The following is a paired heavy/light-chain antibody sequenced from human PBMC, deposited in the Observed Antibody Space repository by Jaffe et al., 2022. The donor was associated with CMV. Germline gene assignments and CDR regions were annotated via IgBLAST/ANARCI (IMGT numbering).Light chain of an antibody. CDR2: DAS. CDR3: QQYDNLPVT. V-gene: IGKV1-33*01. J-gene: IGKJ3*01. CDR1: QDISNY. Sequence: DIQMTQSPSSLSASVGDRVTITCQASQDISNYLNWYQQKPGKAPKLLIYDASNLETGVPSRFSGSGSGTDFTFTISSLQPEDIATYYCQQYDNLPVTFGPGTKVDIK.
Heavy chain of an antibody. CDR1: GYTLTELS. Sequence: QVQLVQSGAEVKKPGASVKVSCKVSGYTLTELSMHWVRQAPGKGLEWMGGFDPEDGETIYAQKFQGRVTMTEDTSTDTAYMELSSLRSEDTAVYYCATGSPPPHIVVVIGHFYYGMDVWGQGTTVTVSS. D-gene: IGHD3-22*01. CDR3: ATGSPPPHIVVVIGHFYYGMDV. V-gene: IGHV1-24*01. J-gene: IGHJ6*02. CDR2: FDPEDGET.